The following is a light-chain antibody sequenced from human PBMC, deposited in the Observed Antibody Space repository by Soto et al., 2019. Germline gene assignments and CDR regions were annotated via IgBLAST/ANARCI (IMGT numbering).Light chain of an antibody. V-gene: IGKV3-20*01. CDR1: QSISSSY. J-gene: IGKJ1*01. CDR3: QQYGSSPRV. Sequence: EIVLTQSPGSLSLYPGERAALSCSSSQSISSSYLAWYQQRPGQAPRLLIYDASSRATGIPDRFSGSGSGTDFTLTISRLEPEDFAVYYCQQYGSSPRVFGQGTKVE. CDR2: DAS.